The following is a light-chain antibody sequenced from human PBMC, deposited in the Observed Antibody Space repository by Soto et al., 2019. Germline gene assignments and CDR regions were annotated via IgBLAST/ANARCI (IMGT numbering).Light chain of an antibody. Sequence: QSALTQPRSVSGSPGQSVTISCTGTRSDVGAYNFVSWYQQHPGKAPKLMIYDVSKRPSGVPDRFSGSKSGNTASLTISGLQAEDEADYYCCSYAGSYTYVFGTGTQLTVL. J-gene: IGLJ1*01. CDR3: CSYAGSYTYV. CDR2: DVS. CDR1: RSDVGAYNF. V-gene: IGLV2-11*01.